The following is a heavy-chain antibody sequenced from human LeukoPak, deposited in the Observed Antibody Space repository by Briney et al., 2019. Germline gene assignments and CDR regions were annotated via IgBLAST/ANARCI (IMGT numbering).Heavy chain of an antibody. D-gene: IGHD6-13*01. CDR1: GGTFSSYA. CDR3: ASLKGGIAAAGFDY. J-gene: IGHJ4*02. CDR2: IIPIFGTA. V-gene: IGHV1-69*05. Sequence: SVKVSCEASGGTFSSYAISWVRQAPGQGLEWMGGIIPIFGTANYAQKFQGRVTITTDESTSTAYMELSSLRSEDTAVYYCASLKGGIAAAGFDYWGQGTLVTVSS.